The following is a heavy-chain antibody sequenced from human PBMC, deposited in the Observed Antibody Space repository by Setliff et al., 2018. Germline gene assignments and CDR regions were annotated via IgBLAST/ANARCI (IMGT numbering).Heavy chain of an antibody. CDR2: INVGNGNT. CDR1: GYTLTNYP. Sequence: GSVQVSCKASGYTLTNYPIHWLRQAPGQRPEWMGWINVGNGNTKYSQEFQGRVTLTRDTSASTAYVELSSLTSEDMAVYYCARQGGNYYFQYWGQGTLVTVSS. D-gene: IGHD3-16*01. CDR3: ARQGGNYYFQY. J-gene: IGHJ4*02. V-gene: IGHV1-3*03.